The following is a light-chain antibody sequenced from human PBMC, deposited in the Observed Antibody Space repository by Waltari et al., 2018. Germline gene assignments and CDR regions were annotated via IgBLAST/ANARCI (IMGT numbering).Light chain of an antibody. V-gene: IGKV4-1*01. J-gene: IGKJ1*01. CDR3: QQYYSTPWT. CDR2: WAS. Sequence: DIVMTQSPDSLAVSLGERATINCKSSQSVLYSSNNKNYLAWYQQKPGQPPTLLIYWASTRESVVPDRFSGSGSGTDFTLTISSLQAEDVAVYYCQQYYSTPWTFGQGTKVEIK. CDR1: QSVLYSSNNKNY.